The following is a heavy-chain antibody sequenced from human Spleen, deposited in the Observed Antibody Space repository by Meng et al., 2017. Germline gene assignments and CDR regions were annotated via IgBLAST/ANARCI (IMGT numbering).Heavy chain of an antibody. V-gene: IGHV3-7*01. CDR2: IKQDGSEK. Sequence: GGSLRLSCAASGFTFSSYGMHWVRQAPGKGLEWVANIKQDGSEKYYVDTVKARFTITRDNAKNSLYLQMNGLRAEDTAVYYCARFRAVADAFDIWGQGTMVTVSS. J-gene: IGHJ3*02. CDR1: GFTFSSYG. CDR3: ARFRAVADAFDI. D-gene: IGHD6-19*01.